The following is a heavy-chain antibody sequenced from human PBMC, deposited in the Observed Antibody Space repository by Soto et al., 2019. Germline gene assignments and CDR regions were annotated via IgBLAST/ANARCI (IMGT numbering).Heavy chain of an antibody. Sequence: QITLQESGPTLVKPTQTLTLTCTFSGFSLSTSGVGVGWIRQPPGKALEWLALIYWDDDKRYSPSLKSRLTITKDTATNQVVRTMTNMDPVDTATYYCAHSLIGYYWDSSGSNWCDPWGQGTLVTVA. CDR2: IYWDDDK. V-gene: IGHV2-5*02. J-gene: IGHJ5*02. D-gene: IGHD3-22*01. CDR1: GFSLSTSGVG. CDR3: AHSLIGYYWDSSGSNWCDP.